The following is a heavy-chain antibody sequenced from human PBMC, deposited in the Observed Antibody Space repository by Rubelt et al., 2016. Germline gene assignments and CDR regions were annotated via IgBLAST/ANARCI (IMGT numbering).Heavy chain of an antibody. Sequence: QVQLQESGPGLVKPSETLSLTCTVSGGSISSYYWSWIRQPPGQGLEWIGYIYYSGSTNYNPSLKSRVTIAVDTSKNQFSLKLSSVTAADTAVYYCARHTGIAVAGPIDYWGQGTLVTVSS. CDR2: IYYSGST. V-gene: IGHV4-59*08. D-gene: IGHD6-19*01. J-gene: IGHJ4*02. CDR1: GGSISSYY. CDR3: ARHTGIAVAGPIDY.